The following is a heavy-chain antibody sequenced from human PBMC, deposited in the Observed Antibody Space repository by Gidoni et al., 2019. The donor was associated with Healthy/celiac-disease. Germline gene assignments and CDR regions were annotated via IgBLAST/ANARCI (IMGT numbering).Heavy chain of an antibody. Sequence: QVQLQESGPGLVKPSPTLSLTCTVAGGSISSGSYYWSWIRQPAGKGLEWIGRIYTRGSTNYNPPLKSRVTISVDTSKNQFSLKLSSVTAADTAVYYCARDVSSGWSIFDYWGQGTLVTVSS. D-gene: IGHD6-19*01. CDR3: ARDVSSGWSIFDY. V-gene: IGHV4-61*02. J-gene: IGHJ4*02. CDR1: GGSISSGSYY. CDR2: IYTRGST.